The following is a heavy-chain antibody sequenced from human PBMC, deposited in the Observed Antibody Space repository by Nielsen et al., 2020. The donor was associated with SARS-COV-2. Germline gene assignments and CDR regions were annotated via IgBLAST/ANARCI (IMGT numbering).Heavy chain of an antibody. CDR1: GYTFIGYF. CDR2: IIPIFGTA. D-gene: IGHD1-26*01. Sequence: SVKVSCKASGYTFIGYFMHWVRQAPGQGLEWMGGIIPIFGTANYAQKFQGRVTITADTSTSTAYMELRSLRSDDTAVYYCARDSQWELLDYWGQGTLVTVSS. CDR3: ARDSQWELLDY. J-gene: IGHJ4*02. V-gene: IGHV1-69*06.